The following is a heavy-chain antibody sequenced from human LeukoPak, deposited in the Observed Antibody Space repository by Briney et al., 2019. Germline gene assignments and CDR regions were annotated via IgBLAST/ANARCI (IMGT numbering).Heavy chain of an antibody. CDR3: ARSPDRKLAIDY. CDR1: GGSISSYY. Sequence: SETLSLTCTVSGGSISSYYWGWIRQPPGKGLEWIGYIYYSGSTNYNPSLKSRVTISVDTSKNQFSLKLSSVTAADTAVYYCARSPDRKLAIDYGGQGTLVTVP. V-gene: IGHV4-59*01. J-gene: IGHJ4*02. CDR2: IYYSGST. D-gene: IGHD6-6*01.